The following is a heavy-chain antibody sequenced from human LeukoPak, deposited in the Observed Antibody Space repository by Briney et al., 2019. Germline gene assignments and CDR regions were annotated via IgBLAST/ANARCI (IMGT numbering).Heavy chain of an antibody. CDR3: ARLVVVVVAAGGYYYYYMDV. CDR1: GFTFSSYW. V-gene: IGHV3-7*01. Sequence: SGGSLRLSCAASGFTFSSYWMSWVRQAPGKGLEWVANIKQDGSEKYYVDSVKGRFTISRDNAKNSLYLQMNSLRAEDTAVYYCARLVVVVVAAGGYYYYYMDVWGKGTTVTVSS. J-gene: IGHJ6*03. CDR2: IKQDGSEK. D-gene: IGHD2-15*01.